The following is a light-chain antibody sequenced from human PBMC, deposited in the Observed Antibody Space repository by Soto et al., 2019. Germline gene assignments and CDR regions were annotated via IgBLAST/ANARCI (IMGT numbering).Light chain of an antibody. V-gene: IGKV3-15*01. CDR3: QQYYNWPRT. CDR2: GAS. CDR1: QSISSN. J-gene: IGKJ1*01. Sequence: VIRPPPAPPYYVQGERATLSYTASQSISSNLAWYQQKPGQAPRLLTYGASTRATGIPARFSGSGSGTEFTLTISSLQPEDFAVYYCQQYYNWPRTFGQGTKVDIK.